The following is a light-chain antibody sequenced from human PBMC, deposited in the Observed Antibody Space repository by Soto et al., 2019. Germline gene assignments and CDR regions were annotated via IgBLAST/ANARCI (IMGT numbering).Light chain of an antibody. J-gene: IGKJ1*01. CDR1: QGITDD. V-gene: IGKV1-5*03. CDR3: QQYNSYST. CDR2: KAS. Sequence: IQMTQSPSSLSASVGDRVTMTCRASQGITDDLGWYQQKPGKAPKLLIYKASTLESGVPSRFSGSGSGTEFTLTISSLQPDDFAAYYCQQYNSYSTFGQGTKVDIK.